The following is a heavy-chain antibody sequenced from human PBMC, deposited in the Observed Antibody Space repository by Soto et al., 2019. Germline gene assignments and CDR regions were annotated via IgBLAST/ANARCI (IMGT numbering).Heavy chain of an antibody. V-gene: IGHV4-61*01. CDR1: GGSVSSGSHY. CDR2: IYNSGIT. J-gene: IGHJ6*01. D-gene: IGHD2-8*02. Sequence: PSETLSLTCTVSGGSVSSGSHYWSWIRQSPGKGLEWIGYIYNSGITKYTATLKSRVTISVDTSKNQLSLRLMSMTAAYQTRYTFTSPPNYGIGGVVPYYXXXXXWGPGPTVTVSS. CDR3: TSPPNYGIGGVVPYYXXXXX.